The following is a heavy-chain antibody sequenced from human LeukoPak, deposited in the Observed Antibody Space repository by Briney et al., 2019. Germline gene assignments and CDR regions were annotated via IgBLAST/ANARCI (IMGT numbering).Heavy chain of an antibody. Sequence: ASVKVSCKASGFSFRYYGINWMRQAPGQGLEWMGWISADTGESKYAEKVQGRLTLTRDTYTTTAYMDLRSLRPDDTAVYYCARGGNYCSDRNCYSDYWGQGTLVSVSS. CDR3: ARGGNYCSDRNCYSDY. J-gene: IGHJ4*01. V-gene: IGHV1-18*04. CDR2: ISADTGES. D-gene: IGHD2-15*01. CDR1: GFSFRYYG.